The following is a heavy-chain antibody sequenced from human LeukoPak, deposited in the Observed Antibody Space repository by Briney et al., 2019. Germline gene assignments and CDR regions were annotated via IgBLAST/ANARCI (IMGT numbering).Heavy chain of an antibody. CDR1: GFNFSRYS. J-gene: IGHJ1*01. CDR2: IGGSGNDK. D-gene: IGHD2-8*01. V-gene: IGHV3-21*01. CDR3: VRADGSNGSSEYFQH. Sequence: GGSLRLSCLASGFNFSRYSMLWVRQAPGEGLEWASCIGGSGNDKHYIDSVKGRFTISRDNAKNSLFLQMNSLTAEDTAVYYCVRADGSNGSSEYFQHWGQGTLVTVSS.